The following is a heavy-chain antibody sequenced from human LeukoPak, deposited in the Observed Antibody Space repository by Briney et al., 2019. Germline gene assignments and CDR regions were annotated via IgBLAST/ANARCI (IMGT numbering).Heavy chain of an antibody. J-gene: IGHJ4*02. CDR2: INHSGST. V-gene: IGHV4-34*01. CDR3: ARSTVATADY. CDR1: GGSFSGYY. D-gene: IGHD4-17*01. Sequence: SETLSLTCAVYGGSFSGYYWSWIRQPPGMGLEWIGEINHSGSTNYNPSLKSRVTTSVDTSKNQFSLKLSSVTAADTAVYYCARSTVATADYWGQGTLVTVSS.